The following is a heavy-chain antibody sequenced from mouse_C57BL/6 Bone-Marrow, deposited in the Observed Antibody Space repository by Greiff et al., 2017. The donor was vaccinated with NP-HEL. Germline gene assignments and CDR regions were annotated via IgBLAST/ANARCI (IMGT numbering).Heavy chain of an antibody. V-gene: IGHV1-64*01. CDR3: ARSGVLPPYSCASSHAGDY. CDR2: IHPNSGST. J-gene: IGHJ4*01. CDR1: GYTFTSYW. Sequence: QVQLQQPGAELVKPGASVKLSCKASGYTFTSYWMHWVKQRPGQGLEWIGMIHPNSGSTNYNQKFKSKATLTVDKSSSTAYMQLSSLTSEDSAVFNCARSGVLPPYSCASSHAGDYEDRGTGITVTA. D-gene: IGHD1-1*01.